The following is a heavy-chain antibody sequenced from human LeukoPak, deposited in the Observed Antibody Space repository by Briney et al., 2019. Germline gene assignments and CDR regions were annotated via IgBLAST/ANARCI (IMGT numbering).Heavy chain of an antibody. CDR3: ARDSEKSKQQLDGTPWSDYYYYGMDV. V-gene: IGHV1-18*01. CDR1: GYTFTSYG. D-gene: IGHD6-13*01. Sequence: ASVKVSCKASGYTFTSYGISWVRQAPEQGLEWMGWISAYNGNTNYAQKLQGRVTMTTDTSTSTAYMELRSLRSDDTAVYYCARDSEKSKQQLDGTPWSDYYYYGMDVWGQGTTVTVSS. CDR2: ISAYNGNT. J-gene: IGHJ6*02.